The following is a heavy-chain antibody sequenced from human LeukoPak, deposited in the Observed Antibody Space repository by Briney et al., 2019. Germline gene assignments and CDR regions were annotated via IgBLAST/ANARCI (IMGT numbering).Heavy chain of an antibody. V-gene: IGHV1-2*02. CDR3: TRGAEAETSPLDF. Sequence: SVKVSCKASGYIFSDYYMHWVRQAPGQGLEWLGWINPKSGAADYAQQFRGRVTMTRDTSINTDYMEMKRVTSDDTAVYYCTRGAEAETSPLDFWGQGTLVIVS. CDR1: GYIFSDYY. CDR2: INPKSGAA. D-gene: IGHD6-13*01. J-gene: IGHJ4*02.